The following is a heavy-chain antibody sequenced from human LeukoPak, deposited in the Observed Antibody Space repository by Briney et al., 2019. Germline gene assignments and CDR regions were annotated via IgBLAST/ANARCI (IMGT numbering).Heavy chain of an antibody. Sequence: SETLSLTCTVSGYSISSGFYWGWIRQPPGKGLEWIGTMHHSGSTDYNPSLKSRVTISVDTSKNQFSLKLISVPAADTAVYYCARAFYGAPFDYWGQGTLVTVSS. J-gene: IGHJ4*02. D-gene: IGHD4-17*01. V-gene: IGHV4-38-2*02. CDR3: ARAFYGAPFDY. CDR1: GYSISSGFY. CDR2: MHHSGST.